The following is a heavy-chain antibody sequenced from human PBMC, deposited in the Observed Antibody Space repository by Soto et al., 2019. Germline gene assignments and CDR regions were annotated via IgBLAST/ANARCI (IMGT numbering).Heavy chain of an antibody. CDR1: GFTFSRFP. V-gene: IGHV3-23*01. J-gene: IGHJ6*02. CDR2: FGGGAGRT. Sequence: GGSLRLSCAASGFTFSRFPMSWVRQAPGKGLEWVSGFGGGAGRTFYADSVKGRCTISRDTSKDTLFLQLNSLTAEDTGVYYCAKSRGSFFYYGLDVWGQGTTVTVSS. CDR3: AKSRGSFFYYGLDV. D-gene: IGHD3-22*01.